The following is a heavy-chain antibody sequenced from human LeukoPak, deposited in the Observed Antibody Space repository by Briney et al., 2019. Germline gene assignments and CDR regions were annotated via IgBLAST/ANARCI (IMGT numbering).Heavy chain of an antibody. CDR2: ISYDGSNK. J-gene: IGHJ4*02. D-gene: IGHD3-3*01. CDR1: GFTFSSYA. CDR3: ARDRRYDFWSGYLGY. V-gene: IGHV3-30-3*01. Sequence: GGSLRLSCAASGFTFSSYAMHWVRQAPGKGLEWVAVISYDGSNKYYADSVKGRFTISRDNPKNTLYLQMNSLRAEDTAVYYCARDRRYDFWSGYLGYWGQGTLVTVSS.